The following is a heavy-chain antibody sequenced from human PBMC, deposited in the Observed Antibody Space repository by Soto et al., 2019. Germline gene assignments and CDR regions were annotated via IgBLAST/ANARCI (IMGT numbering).Heavy chain of an antibody. J-gene: IGHJ5*02. D-gene: IGHD2-2*02. CDR3: ARGGGGYCSSTSCYTEGAWFDP. CDR1: GYTFTSYG. Sequence: QVQLVQSGAEVKKPGASVKVSCKASGYTFTSYGISWVRQAPGQGLEWMGWISAYNGNTNYAQKLQGRVTMTTDTSTRTAYMELRSLRSDDTAVYYCARGGGGYCSSTSCYTEGAWFDPWGQGTLVTVSS. CDR2: ISAYNGNT. V-gene: IGHV1-18*04.